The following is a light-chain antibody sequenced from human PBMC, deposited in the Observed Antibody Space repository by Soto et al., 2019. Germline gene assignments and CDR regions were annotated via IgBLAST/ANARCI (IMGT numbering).Light chain of an antibody. CDR1: QSISSNY. V-gene: IGKV3-20*01. CDR3: QQYGYPPLT. Sequence: EIVLTQSPGTLSLSPGETVTLSCRASQSISSNYVAWFQHKPGQAPRLLIYGASSRAPGIPERFSGSGSGTDFSLTFNRVEPEDSAVCYCQQYGYPPLTFDGGTKVEIK. J-gene: IGKJ4*01. CDR2: GAS.